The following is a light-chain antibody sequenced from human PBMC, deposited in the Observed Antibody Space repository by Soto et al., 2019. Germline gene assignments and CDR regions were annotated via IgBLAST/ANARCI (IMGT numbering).Light chain of an antibody. V-gene: IGKV1-5*03. CDR1: QSISDW. CDR3: QQYNGYSRA. CDR2: RAS. Sequence: DIQMTQSPSTLSASIGDRVTITCRASQSISDWLAWYQQKPGKAPKLLIYRASNLESGVPSRFSGSGSGTEFTLTISSLQPDDFATYHCQQYNGYSRAFGQGTKVEIK. J-gene: IGKJ1*01.